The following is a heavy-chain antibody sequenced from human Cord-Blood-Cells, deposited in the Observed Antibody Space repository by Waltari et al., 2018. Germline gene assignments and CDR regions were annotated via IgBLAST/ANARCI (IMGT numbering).Heavy chain of an antibody. D-gene: IGHD3-3*01. J-gene: IGHJ4*02. CDR3: ARGWRSGYYFDY. CDR1: GFTVSSNY. CDR2: IYIGGST. V-gene: IGHV3-53*02. Sequence: EVQLVETGGGLIQPGGSLRLSCAASGFTVSSNYMRWVRQAPGKGLEWVSVIYIGGSTYYADSVKGRFTISRDNSKNTLYLQMNSLRAEDTAVYYCARGWRSGYYFDYWAREPWSPSPQ.